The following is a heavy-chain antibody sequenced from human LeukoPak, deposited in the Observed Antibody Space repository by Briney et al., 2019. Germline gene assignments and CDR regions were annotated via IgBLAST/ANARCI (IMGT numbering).Heavy chain of an antibody. J-gene: IGHJ1*01. CDR1: GFTLTGSA. V-gene: IGHV3-73*01. CDR2: IRSKSNSYAT. Sequence: GGALRLSCAASGFTLTGSAMHWVRQAAGEGLELVGRIRSKSNSYATAYAASVKGRFTISRDDSKNTAYLQMNSMKTEDTAVYYCTRHSPSYYYDSSGYYRIAEYFQHWGQGTLVTVSS. CDR3: TRHSPSYYYDSSGYYRIAEYFQH. D-gene: IGHD3-22*01.